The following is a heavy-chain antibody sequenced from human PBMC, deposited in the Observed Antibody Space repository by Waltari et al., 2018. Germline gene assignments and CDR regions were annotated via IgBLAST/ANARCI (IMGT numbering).Heavy chain of an antibody. Sequence: QVQLVQSGAEVKKPGSSVKVSCKASGGTLRTHDNSGVRQAPGQGLEWMGGIIPIFGTANYAQKFQGRVTITADKSTSTAYMELSSLRSEDTAVYYCAGNEDDAFDIWGQGTMVTVSS. CDR1: GGTLRTHD. J-gene: IGHJ3*02. V-gene: IGHV1-69*14. CDR3: AGNEDDAFDI. CDR2: IIPIFGTA.